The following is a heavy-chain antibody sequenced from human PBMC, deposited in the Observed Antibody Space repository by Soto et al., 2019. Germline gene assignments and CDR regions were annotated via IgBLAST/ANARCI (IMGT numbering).Heavy chain of an antibody. V-gene: IGHV3-23*01. D-gene: IGHD4-17*01. CDR1: GFTLSSYA. CDR3: AKDLLTTGIMVDS. Sequence: EVQLLESGGGLVQPGGSLRLSCAASGFTLSSYAMSWVRQAPGKGLEGVSIISGSDDSTYYADSVKGRFTISRDNSKNTLYLQMNSLRAEDTAIYYRAKDLLTTGIMVDSWGQGTLVTVSS. CDR2: ISGSDDST. J-gene: IGHJ4*02.